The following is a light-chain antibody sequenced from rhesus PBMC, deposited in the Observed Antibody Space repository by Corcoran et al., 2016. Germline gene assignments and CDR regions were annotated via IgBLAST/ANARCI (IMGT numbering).Light chain of an antibody. CDR3: QHAYGTPLT. CDR2: KAS. CDR1: ENVNNY. Sequence: DIQMTQSPSSLSASVGDRVTITCRARENVNNYLNWYQQKPGKAPNLLIYKASTLQTGVPSRFSGSGSGTEYTFTSLSLQPEDVGTYYFQHAYGTPLTFGGGTKVEIK. V-gene: IGKV1-74*01. J-gene: IGKJ4*01.